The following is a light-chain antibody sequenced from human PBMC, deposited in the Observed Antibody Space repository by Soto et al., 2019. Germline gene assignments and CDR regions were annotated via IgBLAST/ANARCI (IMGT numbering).Light chain of an antibody. Sequence: QSALTQPPSASGSPGRSVTISCSGTRSDVGDYNSVSWYQQHPGKAPKLMIYEVSKRPPGVPDRFSGSKSGNAAFLTVSGLQAEDEGDYYCCSYVGSNIWVFGGGTQLTVL. CDR2: EVS. CDR1: RSDVGDYNS. J-gene: IGLJ3*02. V-gene: IGLV2-8*01. CDR3: CSYVGSNIWV.